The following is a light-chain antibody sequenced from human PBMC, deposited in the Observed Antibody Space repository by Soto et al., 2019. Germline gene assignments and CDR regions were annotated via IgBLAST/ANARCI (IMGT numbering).Light chain of an antibody. V-gene: IGKV1-39*01. CDR3: QESYSTPRWT. CDR2: AAS. CDR1: QSISSY. J-gene: IGKJ1*01. Sequence: DIQMTQSPSSLSSCVGDIFTITCRSSQSISSYLNWYQQKPGKAPKLLIYAASTLQSGVPSRFSGSGSGTDFTLTISSLQPEDFATYYCQESYSTPRWTFGQGTKVDIK.